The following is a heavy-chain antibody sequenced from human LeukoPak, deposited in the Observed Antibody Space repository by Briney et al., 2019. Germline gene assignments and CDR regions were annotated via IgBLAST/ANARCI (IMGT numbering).Heavy chain of an antibody. D-gene: IGHD3-16*01. CDR3: ARHYWGGVDY. Sequence: GESLKISCKASGYNFAIYWIGWVRQMPGKGLEWMAIIYPGDSDTRYSPSFLGQVTISADKSISTAYLQWSSLKASDAAIYYCARHYWGGVDYWGQGTLVTVSS. V-gene: IGHV5-51*01. CDR1: GYNFAIYW. J-gene: IGHJ4*02. CDR2: IYPGDSDT.